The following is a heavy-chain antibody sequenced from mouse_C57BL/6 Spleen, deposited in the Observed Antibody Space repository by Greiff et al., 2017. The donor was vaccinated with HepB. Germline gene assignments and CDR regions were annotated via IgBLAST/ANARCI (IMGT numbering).Heavy chain of an antibody. V-gene: IGHV1-42*01. Sequence: EVQWVESGPELVKPGASVKISCKASGYSFTGYYMNWVKQSPEKSLEWIGEINPSTGGTTYNQKFKAKATLTVDKSSSTAYMQLKSLTSEDSAVYYCARRGRWLLPFAYWGQGTLVTVSA. CDR3: ARRGRWLLPFAY. D-gene: IGHD2-3*01. J-gene: IGHJ3*01. CDR2: INPSTGGT. CDR1: GYSFTGYY.